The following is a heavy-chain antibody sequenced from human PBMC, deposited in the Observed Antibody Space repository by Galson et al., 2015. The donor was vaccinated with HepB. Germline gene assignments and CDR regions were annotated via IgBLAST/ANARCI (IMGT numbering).Heavy chain of an antibody. D-gene: IGHD3-10*01. CDR2: INPGGGDT. V-gene: IGHV1-46*01. CDR3: ARENRGFDP. Sequence: QSGAEVKKPGASVKVSCTASGYAFTHYYIHWVRQAPGQGLQWMARINPGGGDTVFAQAFQGRVALTRDTSTNTVSLELSSLRSEDTAIYYCARENRGFDPWGQGTLVTVSP. J-gene: IGHJ5*02. CDR1: GYAFTHYY.